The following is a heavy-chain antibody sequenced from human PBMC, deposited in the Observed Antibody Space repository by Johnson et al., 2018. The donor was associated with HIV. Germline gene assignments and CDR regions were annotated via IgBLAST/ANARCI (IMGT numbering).Heavy chain of an antibody. CDR3: AREARGLWRLRLGELSFLPNLHAFDI. CDR2: IYSGGST. CDR1: GFTFDDYA. J-gene: IGHJ3*02. Sequence: QVLLVESGGGLVQPGRSLRLSCAASGFTFDDYAMHWVRQAPGKGLEWVSVIYSGGSTYYADAVKGRFIISRDNSKNTRYLQMNSLRAEDTAVYYCAREARGLWRLRLGELSFLPNLHAFDIWGQGTMVTVSS. D-gene: IGHD3-16*02. V-gene: IGHV3-NL1*01.